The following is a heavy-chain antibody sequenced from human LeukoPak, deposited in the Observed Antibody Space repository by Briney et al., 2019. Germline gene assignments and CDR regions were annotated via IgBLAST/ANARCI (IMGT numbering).Heavy chain of an antibody. D-gene: IGHD1-14*01. J-gene: IGHJ4*02. Sequence: SETLSLTCAVTGGSISNNWWTWVRQPPGKGLEWIGEISQSARTNYNPSLKSRVTMSIDKSRNQFSLRMSSVTAADTAVYYCARDLPRVSTTADYWGQGTLVTVSS. CDR2: ISQSART. CDR3: ARDLPRVSTTADY. CDR1: GGSISNNW. V-gene: IGHV4-4*02.